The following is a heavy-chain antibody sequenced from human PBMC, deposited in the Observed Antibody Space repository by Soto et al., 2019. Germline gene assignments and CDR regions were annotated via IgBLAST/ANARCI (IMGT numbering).Heavy chain of an antibody. J-gene: IGHJ6*02. V-gene: IGHV4-39*01. CDR3: ARQVRYDSGWYVAWYYYYGMDV. CDR1: GGSISSSRCH. CDR2: IKYSGNK. Sequence: PSETLSLTCTVSGGSISSSRCHWGWIRQPPGKGLEWIASIKYSGNKYYNPSLKSRVVISVDTSKKQFSLKLSSVSAADTAVYYCARQVRYDSGWYVAWYYYYGMDVWGPGTTVTVSS. D-gene: IGHD6-19*01.